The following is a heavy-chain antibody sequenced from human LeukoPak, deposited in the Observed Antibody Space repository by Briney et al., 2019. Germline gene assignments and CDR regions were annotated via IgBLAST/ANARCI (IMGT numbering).Heavy chain of an antibody. J-gene: IGHJ4*02. Sequence: ESLQSSCKGSGYRFTTYWIGWLRQMPGKGLEWMGVISPGDCETVYSPSFQGQVTITADESISTTDLQWSSLKASDTAMYYCARHGEKGLYDGYVGGYWGQGTLVTVSS. CDR2: ISPGDCET. CDR3: ARHGEKGLYDGYVGGY. V-gene: IGHV5-51*01. D-gene: IGHD3-10*02. CDR1: GYRFTTYW.